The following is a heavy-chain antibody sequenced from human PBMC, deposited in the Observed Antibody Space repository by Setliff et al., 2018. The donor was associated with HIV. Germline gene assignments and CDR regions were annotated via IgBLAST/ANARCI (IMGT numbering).Heavy chain of an antibody. CDR3: TRDLWGDDYYYNNMYV. V-gene: IGHV4-39*02. Sequence: PSETLSLTCTVSGDSISSTTFYWVWIRQPPGKGLEWIGIINYSGTTYYNPSLKSRVTISVATSKNQFSLRLSSVTAADTAVYYRTRDLWGDDYYYNNMYVWGKGTTVTVSS. CDR1: GDSISSTTFY. D-gene: IGHD2-21*02. J-gene: IGHJ6*03. CDR2: INYSGTT.